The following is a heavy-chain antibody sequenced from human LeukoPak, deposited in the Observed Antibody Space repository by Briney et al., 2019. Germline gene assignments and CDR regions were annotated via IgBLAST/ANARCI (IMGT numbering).Heavy chain of an antibody. CDR3: ARGKRSIRQLVLAY. J-gene: IGHJ4*02. CDR2: INPNGGGT. CDR1: GYTFTGYY. Sequence: ASVKVSCKASGYTFTGYYMHWVRQAPGQGLEWMGWINPNGGGTNYAQKFQGRVTMTRDTSISTAYMELSRLRSDDTAVYYCARGKRSIRQLVLAYWGQGTLVTVSS. V-gene: IGHV1-2*02. D-gene: IGHD6-6*01.